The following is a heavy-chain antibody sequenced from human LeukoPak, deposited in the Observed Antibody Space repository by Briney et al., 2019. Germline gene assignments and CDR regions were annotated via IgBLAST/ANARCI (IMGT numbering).Heavy chain of an antibody. D-gene: IGHD3-10*01. CDR3: ARAGGTVRLDY. V-gene: IGHV3-48*04. Sequence: GGSLRLSCAASGFTFSSYGMTWVRQAPGKGLEWVSYISSSSSTIYYADSVKGRFTISRDNAKNSLYLQMNSLRAEDTAVYYCARAGGTVRLDYWGQGTLVTVSS. CDR2: ISSSSSTI. J-gene: IGHJ4*02. CDR1: GFTFSSYG.